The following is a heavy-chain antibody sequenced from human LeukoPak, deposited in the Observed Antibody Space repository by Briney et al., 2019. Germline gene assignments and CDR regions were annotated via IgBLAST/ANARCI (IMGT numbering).Heavy chain of an antibody. J-gene: IGHJ4*02. CDR3: ARDFPDNSLFDL. D-gene: IGHD5-24*01. CDR1: GFNFNDYS. Sequence: PGGSLRLSCEVSGFNFNDYSMHWVRQAPGKGLEWVASITSTSRTIYYADSVQGRFIISRDNAKNTVSLEMHSLRGEDEALYYCARDFPDNSLFDLWGRGTLVSVSS. CDR2: ITSTSRTI. V-gene: IGHV3-21*06.